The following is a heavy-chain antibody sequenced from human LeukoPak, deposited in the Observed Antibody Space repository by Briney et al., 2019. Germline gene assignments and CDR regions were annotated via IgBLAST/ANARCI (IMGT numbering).Heavy chain of an antibody. V-gene: IGHV4-39*02. J-gene: IGHJ3*02. Sequence: SETLSLTCTVSGGSISNSNYYWGWIRQPPGKGLEWIGSIYYSGSTYYNPSLKSRVTISVDTSKNQFSLKLSSVTAADTAVYYCARDLVTRWELPRGDAFDIWGQGTMVTVSS. CDR3: ARDLVTRWELPRGDAFDI. CDR2: IYYSGST. CDR1: GGSISNSNYY. D-gene: IGHD1-26*01.